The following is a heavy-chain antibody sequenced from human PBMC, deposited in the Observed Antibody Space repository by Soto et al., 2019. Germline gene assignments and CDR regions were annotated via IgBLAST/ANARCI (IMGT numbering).Heavy chain of an antibody. CDR1: GGSISSYY. J-gene: IGHJ4*02. CDR3: ASISGSYVVDY. Sequence: SETLSLTCTVSGGSISSYYWSWIRQPPGKGLEWIGYIYYSGSTNYNPSLKSRLTISVDTSKNQFSLKLSSVTAADTAVYYCASISGSYVVDYWGQGTLVTVSS. V-gene: IGHV4-59*08. CDR2: IYYSGST. D-gene: IGHD1-26*01.